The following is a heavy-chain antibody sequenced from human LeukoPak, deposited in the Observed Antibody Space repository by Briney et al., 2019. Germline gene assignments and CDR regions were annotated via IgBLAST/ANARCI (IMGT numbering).Heavy chain of an antibody. CDR3: AKGTYYYDSSGY. Sequence: GGSLRLSCAASGFTLNSYGMTWVRQAPGKGLEWVSAISGSGGSTYYADSVKGRFTISRDNSKNTLYMQMNSLRAEDTALYYCAKGTYYYDSSGYWGQGTLVTVSS. V-gene: IGHV3-23*01. CDR2: ISGSGGST. J-gene: IGHJ4*02. D-gene: IGHD3-22*01. CDR1: GFTLNSYG.